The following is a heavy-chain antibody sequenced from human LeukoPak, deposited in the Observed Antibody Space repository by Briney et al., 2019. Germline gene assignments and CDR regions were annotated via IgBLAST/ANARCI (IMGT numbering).Heavy chain of an antibody. Sequence: GGSLRLSCAASGFTFSRFWMHWVRQAPGKGLVWVSRINTDGSNTIYADSVKGRFTISRDNAKNSLYVQMNSLRAEDTAVYYCARGYSRFDYWGQGTLVTVSS. D-gene: IGHD4-11*01. CDR1: GFTFSRFW. CDR2: INTDGSNT. J-gene: IGHJ4*02. V-gene: IGHV3-74*01. CDR3: ARGYSRFDY.